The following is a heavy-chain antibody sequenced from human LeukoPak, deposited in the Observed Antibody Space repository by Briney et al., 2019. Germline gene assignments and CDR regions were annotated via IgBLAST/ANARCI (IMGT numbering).Heavy chain of an antibody. CDR1: GFTFSDYY. J-gene: IGHJ5*02. CDR3: AGYVVVAATDYSWFDP. V-gene: IGHV3-11*04. D-gene: IGHD2-15*01. CDR2: ISSSGSTI. Sequence: PGGSLRLSCAASGFTFSDYYISWIRQAPGRGLEWVSYISSSGSTIYYADSVKGRFTISRDNAKNSLYLQMNSLRAEDTAVYYCAGYVVVAATDYSWFDPWGQGTLVTVSS.